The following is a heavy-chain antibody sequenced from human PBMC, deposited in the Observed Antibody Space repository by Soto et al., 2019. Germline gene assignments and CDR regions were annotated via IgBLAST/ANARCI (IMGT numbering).Heavy chain of an antibody. CDR3: AGETFTIAAASYGRSNWFDP. J-gene: IGHJ5*02. D-gene: IGHD6-25*01. Sequence: SETLSLTCSAPGGSITSSSHFWGWVRHPPGKGLEWIGTIYFTGNTYYTPSHKSRLTTSIDTSKNEFSLRLNSVTAGDTVVYYCAGETFTIAAASYGRSNWFDPWGPGTLVTVSS. V-gene: IGHV4-39*02. CDR1: GGSITSSSHF. CDR2: IYFTGNT.